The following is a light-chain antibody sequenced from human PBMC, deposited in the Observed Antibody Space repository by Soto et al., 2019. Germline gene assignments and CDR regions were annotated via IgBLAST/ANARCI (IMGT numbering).Light chain of an antibody. CDR1: QAITKY. CDR3: QQYDNLPIT. J-gene: IGKJ5*01. V-gene: IGKV1-33*01. CDR2: DAS. Sequence: IQMTQSPSSLSASLGDRVTITCQASQAITKYLNWYQQKPGKAPKRLIFDASNLETGVPSRFSGSGSGTDFTFTISSLQPEDIATYYCQQYDNLPITFGQGTRLEI.